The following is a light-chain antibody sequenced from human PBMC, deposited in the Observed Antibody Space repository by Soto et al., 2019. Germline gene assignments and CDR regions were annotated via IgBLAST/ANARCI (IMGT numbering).Light chain of an antibody. CDR2: DVS. V-gene: IGLV2-14*01. CDR3: TSYTSSSTLV. CDR1: SSDIGGYNY. Sequence: QSALTQPASVPGSPGQSITISCTGTSSDIGGYNYVSWYQQHPGKVPKLMIYDVSNRPSEVSNRFSGSKSGNTASLTISGLQAEDEADYYCTSYTSSSTLVFGGGTKVTVL. J-gene: IGLJ2*01.